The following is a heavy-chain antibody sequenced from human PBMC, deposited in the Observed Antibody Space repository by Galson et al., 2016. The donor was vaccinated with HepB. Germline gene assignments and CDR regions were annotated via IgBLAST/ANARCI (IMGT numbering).Heavy chain of an antibody. CDR1: GGSFSEYY. CDR3: ARMRRGSTTYYTLRYYGMDV. Sequence: SETLSLTCAVYGGSFSEYYWTWIRQPPGKGLEWVGKIDHSGRTNYSPSLMSRVTISVDTSKNQFSLKLRSVTAADMAVYYCARMRRGSTTYYTLRYYGMDVWGQGTTVTVSS. CDR2: IDHSGRT. D-gene: IGHD3-3*01. J-gene: IGHJ6*02. V-gene: IGHV4-34*01.